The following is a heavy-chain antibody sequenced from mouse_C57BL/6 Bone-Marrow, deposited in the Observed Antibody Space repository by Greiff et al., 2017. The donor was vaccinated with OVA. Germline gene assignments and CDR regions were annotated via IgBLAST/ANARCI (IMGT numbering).Heavy chain of an antibody. CDR2: IYPGSGST. V-gene: IGHV1-55*01. CDR3: AREDLYYGYDYAMDY. CDR1: GYTFTSYW. J-gene: IGHJ4*01. D-gene: IGHD2-2*01. Sequence: QVQLQQPGAELVKPGASVKMSCKASGYTFTSYWITWVKQRPGQGLEWIGDIYPGSGSTNYNEKFKSKATLTVDTSSSTAYMQLSSLTSEDSAVYYCAREDLYYGYDYAMDYWGQGTSVTVFS.